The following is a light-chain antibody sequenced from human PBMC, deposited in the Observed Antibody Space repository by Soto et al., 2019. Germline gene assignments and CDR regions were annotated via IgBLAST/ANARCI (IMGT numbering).Light chain of an antibody. Sequence: DIQMTQSPSTLSGSVGDRVNITCRASQTISSWLAWYQHQPGKAPKLLIYDASTLESGVPSRFSGTGSGTEFTFSITSLQPEDFGTYYCQQCYMGWTFGQGTKVDIK. J-gene: IGKJ1*01. V-gene: IGKV1-5*01. CDR2: DAS. CDR3: QQCYMGWT. CDR1: QTISSW.